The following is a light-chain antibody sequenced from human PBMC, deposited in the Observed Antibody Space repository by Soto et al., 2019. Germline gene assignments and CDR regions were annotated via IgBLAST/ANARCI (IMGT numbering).Light chain of an antibody. J-gene: IGKJ1*01. CDR3: QQYGSSPLWT. CDR1: QSVSSSY. V-gene: IGKV3-20*01. CDR2: VAS. Sequence: EIVLTQSPGTLSLSPGERATLSCRASQSVSSSYLAWYQQKPGQAPRLLIYVASSRATGIPDSFSGRGSGTDFTLTISSLQPEDCAVYYCQQYGSSPLWTFGQGTKVEIK.